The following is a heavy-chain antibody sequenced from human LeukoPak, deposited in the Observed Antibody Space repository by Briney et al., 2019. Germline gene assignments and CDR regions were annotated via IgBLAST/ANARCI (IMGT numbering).Heavy chain of an antibody. CDR2: ISTYNGNT. CDR3: ARVAGEYYYDSSGYYYAY. Sequence: ASVKVSCKASGYTFTSYGISWVRQAPGQGLEWMGWISTYNGNTNYAQKLQGRVTTTTDTSTSTAYMELRSLRSDDTAVYYCARVAGEYYYDSSGYYYAYWGQGTLVTVSS. CDR1: GYTFTSYG. J-gene: IGHJ4*02. V-gene: IGHV1-18*01. D-gene: IGHD3-22*01.